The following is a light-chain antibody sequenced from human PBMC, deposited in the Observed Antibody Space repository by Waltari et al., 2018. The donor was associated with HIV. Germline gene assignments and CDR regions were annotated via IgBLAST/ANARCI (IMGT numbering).Light chain of an antibody. CDR1: NSNVGSNY. J-gene: IGLJ2*01. CDR3: ATWDDSLNGVL. Sequence: QSVLTQPPSASEIPGQRVTISCTGGNSNVGSNYVYWYQQVPGTAPKLLVYRDSQRQSGVPDRFTGSKSGTSASLAIMGLRSEDEADYYCATWDDSLNGVLFGGGTKLTVL. V-gene: IGLV1-47*01. CDR2: RDS.